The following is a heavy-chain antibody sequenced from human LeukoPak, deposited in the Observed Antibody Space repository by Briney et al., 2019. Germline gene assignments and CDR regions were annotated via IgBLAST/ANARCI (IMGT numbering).Heavy chain of an antibody. CDR2: IYYSGST. J-gene: IGHJ4*02. D-gene: IGHD3-10*01. CDR1: GGSISSGDYY. Sequence: SETLSLTCTVSGGSISSGDYYWSWIRQPPGKGLEWIGYIYYSGSTYYNPSLKSRVTISVDTSKNQFSLKLSSVTAADTAVYYCARVYMVRGVIITFDYWGQGTLVTVSS. V-gene: IGHV4-30-4*01. CDR3: ARVYMVRGVIITFDY.